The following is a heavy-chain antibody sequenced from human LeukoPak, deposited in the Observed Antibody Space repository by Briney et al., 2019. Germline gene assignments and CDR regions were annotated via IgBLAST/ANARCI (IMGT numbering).Heavy chain of an antibody. Sequence: GGSLRLSCAASGFTFSSYGMSWVRQAPGKGLEWVSAISGSGGSTYYADSVKGRFTISRDNSKNSLYLQMNSLRAEDTAVYYCARDGAAAGSDYYYYMDVWGKGTTVTVSS. J-gene: IGHJ6*03. V-gene: IGHV3-23*01. CDR1: GFTFSSYG. D-gene: IGHD6-13*01. CDR3: ARDGAAAGSDYYYYMDV. CDR2: ISGSGGST.